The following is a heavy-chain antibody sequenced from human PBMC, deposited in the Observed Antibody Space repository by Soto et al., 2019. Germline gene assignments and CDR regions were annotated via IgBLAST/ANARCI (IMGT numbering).Heavy chain of an antibody. CDR1: GGSISSGGYC. V-gene: IGHV4-31*03. CDR2: IYYSGST. CDR3: ARGDDYSIPNWFDP. J-gene: IGHJ5*02. D-gene: IGHD4-4*01. Sequence: QVQLQESGPGLVKPSQTLSLTCTVSGGSISSGGYCWSWIRQHPGKGLDWIGDIYYSGSTYYNPSLKSRGTRSVDTVKNKFSLKLSSVTAAETAVYYCARGDDYSIPNWFDPWGQGTLVTVSS.